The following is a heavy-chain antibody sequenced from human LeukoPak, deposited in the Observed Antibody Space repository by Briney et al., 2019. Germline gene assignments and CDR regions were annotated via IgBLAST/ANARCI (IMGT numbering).Heavy chain of an antibody. V-gene: IGHV1-8*03. Sequence: ASVKVSCKASGGTFSSYAINWVRQATGQGLEWMGWMNPNSGNTGYAQKFQGRVTITRNTSISTAYMQLSSLKSEDTAVYYCARSYSSSSWYYYYYMDVWGKGTTVTVSS. J-gene: IGHJ6*03. CDR1: GGTFSSYA. CDR2: MNPNSGNT. D-gene: IGHD6-6*01. CDR3: ARSYSSSSWYYYYYMDV.